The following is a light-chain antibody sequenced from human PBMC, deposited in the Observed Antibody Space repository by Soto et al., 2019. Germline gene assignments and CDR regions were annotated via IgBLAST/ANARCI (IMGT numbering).Light chain of an antibody. CDR3: SSYTTSNTRQIV. CDR2: DVS. Sequence: QSVRTQPASVSGSPRQSSTISCTGTSSDVGGYNYVSWYQHHPGKAPKLMIFDVSNRPSGVSNRFSGSKSGNTASLTISGLQPEDEADYYCSSYTTSNTRQIVFGTGTKVTVL. J-gene: IGLJ1*01. V-gene: IGLV2-14*03. CDR1: SSDVGGYNY.